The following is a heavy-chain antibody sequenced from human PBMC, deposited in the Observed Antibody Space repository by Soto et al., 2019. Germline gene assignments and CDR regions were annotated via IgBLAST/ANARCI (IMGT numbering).Heavy chain of an antibody. CDR3: ARELGGVEVPGVTLADV. J-gene: IGHJ6*02. V-gene: IGHV1-18*01. Sequence: QVHLVQSGAEVRKPGASVKVSCKTSGYTFSKFGISWVRQAPGQGLQWMGWITAFNGNTNYEERFQGRVTMTTDTSTSTAYMELRNLRSDDTAVYYCARELGGVEVPGVTLADVWGQGTTVTVSS. CDR2: ITAFNGNT. CDR1: GYTFSKFG. D-gene: IGHD2-15*01.